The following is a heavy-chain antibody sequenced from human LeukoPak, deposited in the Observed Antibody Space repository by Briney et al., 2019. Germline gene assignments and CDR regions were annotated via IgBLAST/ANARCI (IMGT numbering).Heavy chain of an antibody. CDR1: GFTFSSHG. CDR3: AKSATTVTSNFEY. V-gene: IGHV3-23*01. D-gene: IGHD4-17*01. CDR2: ISCSGGGT. J-gene: IGHJ4*02. Sequence: GGSLRLSCAASGFTFSSHGMSWVRQAPGKGLEWVSGISCSGGGTFYADSVRGRSTISRDNSKHTVYLQMNSLRAEDTAVYYCAKSATTVTSNFEYWGQGTLVTVSS.